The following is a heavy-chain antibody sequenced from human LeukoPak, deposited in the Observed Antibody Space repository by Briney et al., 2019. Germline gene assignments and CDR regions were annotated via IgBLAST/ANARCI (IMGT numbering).Heavy chain of an antibody. CDR1: GYTFTSYD. V-gene: IGHV1-8*01. Sequence: ASVKVSCKASGYTFTSYDINWVRQATGQGLEWMGWMNPNSGNTGYAQEFQGRVTITADKSTSTAYMELSSLRSEDTAVYYCARWTTTYLDYWGQGTLVTVSS. D-gene: IGHD4-11*01. J-gene: IGHJ4*02. CDR3: ARWTTTYLDY. CDR2: MNPNSGNT.